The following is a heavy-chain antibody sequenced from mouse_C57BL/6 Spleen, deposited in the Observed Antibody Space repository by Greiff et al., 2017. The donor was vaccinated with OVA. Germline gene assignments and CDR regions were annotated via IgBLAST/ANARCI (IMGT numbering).Heavy chain of an antibody. Sequence: QVQLQQSGPGLVQPSQSLSIPCPVSGFSLTRYGVHWVRQSPGKGLEWLGVLWRGRSTDYNAAFMSRLTITKDNPKSQVFLKMNSLHAEDTAIYYCAINEYGSSEYFDVWGTGTTVTVSS. CDR1: GFSLTRYG. J-gene: IGHJ1*03. V-gene: IGHV2-5*01. D-gene: IGHD1-1*01. CDR3: AINEYGSSEYFDV. CDR2: LWRGRST.